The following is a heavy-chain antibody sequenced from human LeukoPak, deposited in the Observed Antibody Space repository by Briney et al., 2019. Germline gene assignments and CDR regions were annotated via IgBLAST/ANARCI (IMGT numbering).Heavy chain of an antibody. Sequence: SETLSLTCTVSGGSISSYYWSWIRQPPGKGLEWIGYIYYSGSTNYNPSLKSRVTISVDTSKNQFSLKLSSVTAADTAVYYCAKAAEVRVVVAATVYFDYWGQGTLVTVSS. CDR2: IYYSGST. CDR1: GGSISSYY. J-gene: IGHJ4*02. V-gene: IGHV4-59*01. CDR3: AKAAEVRVVVAATVYFDY. D-gene: IGHD2-15*01.